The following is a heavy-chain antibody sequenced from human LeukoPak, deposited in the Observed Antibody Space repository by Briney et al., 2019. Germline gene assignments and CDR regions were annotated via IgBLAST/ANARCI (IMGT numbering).Heavy chain of an antibody. D-gene: IGHD3-22*01. V-gene: IGHV5-51*01. CDR3: ARRDDSSGWYYFDY. CDR2: IYPGDSDT. CDR1: GYSFTSYW. J-gene: IGHJ4*02. Sequence: GESLKISCKGSGYSFTSYWIGWVRQMPGKGLEWMGIIYPGDSDTRYSPSFQGQVTISADKSISTAYLQWSSLKASDTAMYYCARRDDSSGWYYFDYWAQGTLLTVSS.